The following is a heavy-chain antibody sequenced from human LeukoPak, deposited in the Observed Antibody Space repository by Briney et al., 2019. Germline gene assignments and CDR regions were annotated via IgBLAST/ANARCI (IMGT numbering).Heavy chain of an antibody. J-gene: IGHJ5*02. V-gene: IGHV3-23*01. CDR3: AKGGTYYYDSSGYYCEPTINT. CDR2: ISGSGGST. Sequence: PGGSLRLSCAASGFTFSSYAMSWVRQAPGKGLEWVSAISGSGGSTYYADSVKGRFTISRDNSKNTLYLQMNSLRAEDTAVYYCAKGGTYYYDSSGYYCEPTINTWGQGTLVTVSS. CDR1: GFTFSSYA. D-gene: IGHD3-22*01.